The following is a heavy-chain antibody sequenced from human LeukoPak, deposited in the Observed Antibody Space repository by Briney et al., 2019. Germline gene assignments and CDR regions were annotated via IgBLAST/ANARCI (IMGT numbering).Heavy chain of an antibody. D-gene: IGHD1-1*01. Sequence: PGGSLRLSCAASGFTFSSYSMNWVRQAPGKGLEWVSSFGIAISFIYYADSVKGRFTISRDNAKKSLYLQTNSLRAEDTAVYYCARGTGLFDYWGQGTLVTVSS. J-gene: IGHJ4*02. CDR3: ARGTGLFDY. V-gene: IGHV3-21*01. CDR1: GFTFSSYS. CDR2: FGIAISFI.